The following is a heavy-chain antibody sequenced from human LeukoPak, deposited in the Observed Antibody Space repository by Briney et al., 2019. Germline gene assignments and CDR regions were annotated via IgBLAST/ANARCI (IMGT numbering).Heavy chain of an antibody. V-gene: IGHV3-23*01. J-gene: IGHJ4*02. CDR2: ISDSGGTT. CDR1: GFTFSSYA. D-gene: IGHD3-22*01. CDR3: AKGCDSSGYYCFDY. Sequence: GGSLRLSCAASGFTFSSYAMSWVRQAPGKGLEWVSVISDSGGTTYYADSVKGRLTISRDNSKNTLYLEMNSLRAEDTAVYYCAKGCDSSGYYCFDYWGQGTLVTVSS.